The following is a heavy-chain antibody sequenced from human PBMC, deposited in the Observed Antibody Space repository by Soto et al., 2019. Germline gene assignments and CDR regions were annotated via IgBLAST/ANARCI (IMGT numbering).Heavy chain of an antibody. Sequence: GGSLRLSCAASGFTFSDYYMSWILQAPGKGLEWVSYISSSGSTIYYADSVKGRFTISRDNAKNSLYLQMNSLRAEDTAVYYCAKSPGMYFYDSSGYYHYDYWGQGPLVTVSS. CDR3: AKSPGMYFYDSSGYYHYDY. CDR1: GFTFSDYY. CDR2: ISSSGSTI. V-gene: IGHV3-11*01. J-gene: IGHJ4*02. D-gene: IGHD3-22*01.